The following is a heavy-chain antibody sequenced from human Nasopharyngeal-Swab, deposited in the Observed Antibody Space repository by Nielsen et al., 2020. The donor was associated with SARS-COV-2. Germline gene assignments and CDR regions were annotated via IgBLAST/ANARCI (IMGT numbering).Heavy chain of an antibody. J-gene: IGHJ3*02. CDR3: ARDIITGTIVGAFDI. V-gene: IGHV3-69-1*01. Sequence: WIRQPPGKGLEWVSYIGSSSTIYYADSVKGRFTISRDNAKNSLYLQMNSLRAEDTAVYYCARDIITGTIVGAFDIWGQGTMVTVSS. D-gene: IGHD1-7*01. CDR2: IGSSSTI.